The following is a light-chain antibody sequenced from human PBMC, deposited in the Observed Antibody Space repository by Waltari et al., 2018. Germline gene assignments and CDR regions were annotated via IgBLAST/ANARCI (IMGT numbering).Light chain of an antibody. CDR2: GAS. CDR1: QRLTKYY. CDR3: QQYGSSILYT. J-gene: IGKJ2*01. Sequence: MLTQSPATLSLSPGETATLSCRASQRLTKYYLAWYQQKPGQAPRLLIYGASSRAACIPERFRCSGSGTDFTLTINRLEPEDFAMYYCQQYGSSILYTFGQGTKLEIK. V-gene: IGKV3-20*01.